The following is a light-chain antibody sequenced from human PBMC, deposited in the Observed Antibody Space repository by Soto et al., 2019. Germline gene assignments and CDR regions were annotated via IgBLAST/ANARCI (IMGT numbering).Light chain of an antibody. CDR3: QQYNIWPPGIT. CDR1: QSVSRN. V-gene: IGKV3-15*01. Sequence: EIVMTQSPATLSVSQGERATLLCRASQSVSRNLAWYQQKTGQAPSLLIYGASTRATGIPARFSGSGCATEFTLNISSLQSEDFAGYYCQQYNIWPPGITFCQLTRLEI. CDR2: GAS. J-gene: IGKJ5*01.